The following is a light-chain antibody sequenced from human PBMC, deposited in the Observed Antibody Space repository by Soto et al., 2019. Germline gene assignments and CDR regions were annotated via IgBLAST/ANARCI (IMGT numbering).Light chain of an antibody. J-gene: IGKJ1*01. CDR3: QQYNDNWT. CDR2: KAS. CDR1: QSISSW. Sequence: DIQMTQSPSTLSASVGDRVTITCRASQSISSWLAWYQQKPGKAPKLLIYKASTLQSGVPSRFSGSGSGTEFTLAIRSLQPDDFATYYCQQYNDNWTFGQGTKVE. V-gene: IGKV1-5*03.